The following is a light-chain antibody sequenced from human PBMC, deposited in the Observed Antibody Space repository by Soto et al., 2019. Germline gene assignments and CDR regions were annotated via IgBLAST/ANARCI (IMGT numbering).Light chain of an antibody. J-gene: IGKJ1*01. CDR1: QSVSSY. CDR3: QQRSNWRAT. V-gene: IGKV3-11*01. CDR2: DAS. Sequence: EIVLTQSPATLSLSPGERATLSFSSSQSVSSYLAWYQQKPGQAPRLLIYDASNRATGIPARFSGSGSGTDFTLTISSLEPEDFAVYYCQQRSNWRATFGQGTKVDI.